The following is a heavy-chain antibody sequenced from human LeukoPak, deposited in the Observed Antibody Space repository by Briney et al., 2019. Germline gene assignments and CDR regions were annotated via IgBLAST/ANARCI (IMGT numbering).Heavy chain of an antibody. D-gene: IGHD3-22*01. CDR2: IYSGGST. J-gene: IGHJ4*02. V-gene: IGHV3-53*01. Sequence: GGSLRLSCAASGFTVSSNYMSWVRQAPGKGREGVSFIYSGGSTYYGDSVKGRFTISRDNSKNTLYLQMNSLRAEDTAVYYCAKDRSSSWYYYDSSAFDYWGQGTLVTVSS. CDR1: GFTVSSNY. CDR3: AKDRSSSWYYYDSSAFDY.